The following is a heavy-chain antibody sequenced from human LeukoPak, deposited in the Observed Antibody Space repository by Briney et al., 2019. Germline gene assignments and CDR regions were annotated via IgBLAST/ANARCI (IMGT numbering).Heavy chain of an antibody. CDR3: ARDLVDPIAAAGTWVFDY. J-gene: IGHJ4*02. Sequence: RPGGSLRLSCAASGFTFSSYSMNWVRQAPGKGLQWVSSISSSSYIYYADSVKGRFTISRDNAKNSLYLQMNSLRAEDTAVYYCARDLVDPIAAAGTWVFDYWGQGTLVTVSS. CDR1: GFTFSSYS. D-gene: IGHD6-13*01. V-gene: IGHV3-21*01. CDR2: ISSSSYI.